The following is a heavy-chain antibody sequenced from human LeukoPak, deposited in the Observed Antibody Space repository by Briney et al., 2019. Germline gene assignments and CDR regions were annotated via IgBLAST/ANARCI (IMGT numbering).Heavy chain of an antibody. D-gene: IGHD2/OR15-2a*01. CDR3: ARVLDGSNDC. Sequence: PGGSLRLSCGASGFTFSDYYMSWIRQAPGKGLEWVSYISTTATTIYYADSVKGRFTISRDNVKNSLYLQMNSLRADDTAVYYCARVLDGSNDCWGQGTLVTVSS. CDR1: GFTFSDYY. CDR2: ISTTATTI. V-gene: IGHV3-11*01. J-gene: IGHJ4*02.